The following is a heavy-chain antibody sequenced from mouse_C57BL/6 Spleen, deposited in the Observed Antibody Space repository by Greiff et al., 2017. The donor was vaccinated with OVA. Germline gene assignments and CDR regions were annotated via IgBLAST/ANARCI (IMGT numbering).Heavy chain of an antibody. CDR3: ARSGGASRAGYYPFDY. Sequence: EVQLQQSGPVLVKPGASVKMSCKASGYTFTDYYMNWVKQSHGKSLEWIGVINPYNGGTSYNQKFKGKATLTVDKSSSTAYMELNSLTSEDSAVYYSARSGGASRAGYYPFDYWGQGTTLTVSS. CDR2: INPYNGGT. V-gene: IGHV1-19*01. J-gene: IGHJ2*01. CDR1: GYTFTDYY. D-gene: IGHD2-3*01.